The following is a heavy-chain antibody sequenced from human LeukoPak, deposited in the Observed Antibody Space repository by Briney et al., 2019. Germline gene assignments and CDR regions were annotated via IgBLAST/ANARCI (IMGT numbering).Heavy chain of an antibody. CDR2: IYSDGST. CDR1: GFTVSTNC. V-gene: IGHV3-53*01. CDR3: AREWRGSVDAFDI. D-gene: IGHD3-10*01. Sequence: PGGSLRLSCAASGFTVSTNCMTWVRQAPGKGLEWVSFIYSDGSTYYADSVKGRFTISRDNSNNTLYLQMNSLRAEDTAVYYCAREWRGSVDAFDIWGQGTMVTVSS. J-gene: IGHJ3*02.